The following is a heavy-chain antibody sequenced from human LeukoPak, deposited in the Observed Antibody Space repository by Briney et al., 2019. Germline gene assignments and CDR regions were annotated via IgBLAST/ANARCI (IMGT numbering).Heavy chain of an antibody. V-gene: IGHV1-2*02. Sequence: HRASVKVSCKASGYTFTGYYMHWVRQAPGQGLEWMGWINPNSGGTNYAQKFQGRVTMTRDTSISTAYMELSRLRSDDTAVYYCARGGGSQLYYYYYGMDVWGQGTTVTVSS. CDR2: INPNSGGT. CDR3: ARGGGSQLYYYYYGMDV. CDR1: GYTFTGYY. D-gene: IGHD2-15*01. J-gene: IGHJ6*02.